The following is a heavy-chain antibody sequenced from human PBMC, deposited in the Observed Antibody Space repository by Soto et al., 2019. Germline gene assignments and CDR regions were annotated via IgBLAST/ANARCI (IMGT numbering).Heavy chain of an antibody. J-gene: IGHJ4*02. CDR2: VSGSGNYT. Sequence: GGSLRLSCAASGFTFSTYSMNWVRQAPGKGLEWVSSVSGSGNYTHYADFLRGRFTISRDNAKTSLYLQMNSLRAEDTAVYYCAREGINNYNEYYFDSWGQGTVVTVSS. D-gene: IGHD4-4*01. CDR1: GFTFSTYS. V-gene: IGHV3-21*01. CDR3: AREGINNYNEYYFDS.